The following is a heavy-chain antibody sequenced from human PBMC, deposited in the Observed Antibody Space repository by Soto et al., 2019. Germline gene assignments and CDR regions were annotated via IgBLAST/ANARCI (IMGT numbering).Heavy chain of an antibody. CDR1: GYTLTELS. CDR2: FDPEDGET. Sequence: ASVKVSCKVSGYTLTELSMHWVRQAPGKGLEWMGGFDPEDGETIYAQKFQGRVTMTEDTSTDTAYMELSSLRSEDTAVYYCATAPSDCSSTSCYLYYFDYWGQGTLVTVSS. CDR3: ATAPSDCSSTSCYLYYFDY. D-gene: IGHD2-2*01. V-gene: IGHV1-24*01. J-gene: IGHJ4*02.